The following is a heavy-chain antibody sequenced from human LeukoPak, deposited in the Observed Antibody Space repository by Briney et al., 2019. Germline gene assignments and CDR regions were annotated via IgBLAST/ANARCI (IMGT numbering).Heavy chain of an antibody. J-gene: IGHJ4*02. Sequence: SETLSLTCSVSGASMSGYYWSWIRQPPGKGLEWIGYMYYSGSTFYNPSLESRITISVDTSKNQFSLKLSSVTAADTAVYYCARAFYDSGSYYNFDSWGQGTLVTVSS. CDR3: ARAFYDSGSYYNFDS. V-gene: IGHV4-30-4*01. CDR1: GASMSGYY. D-gene: IGHD3-10*01. CDR2: MYYSGST.